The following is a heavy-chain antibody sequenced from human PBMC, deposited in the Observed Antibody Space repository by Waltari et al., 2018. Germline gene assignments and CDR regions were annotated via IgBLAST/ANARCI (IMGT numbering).Heavy chain of an antibody. V-gene: IGHV1-46*01. CDR2: INPSGGST. Sequence: QAPGQGLEWMGIINPSGGSTSYAQKFQGRVTMTRDTSTSTVYMELSSLRSEDTAVYYCARDQGVVVPAAIDGGGRGAFDIWGQGTMVTVSS. J-gene: IGHJ3*02. CDR3: ARDQGVVVPAAIDGGGRGAFDI. D-gene: IGHD2-2*01.